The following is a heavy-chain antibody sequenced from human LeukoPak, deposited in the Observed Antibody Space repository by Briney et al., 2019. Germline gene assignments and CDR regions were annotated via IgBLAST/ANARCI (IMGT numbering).Heavy chain of an antibody. CDR3: ARHRGSGWYVHY. D-gene: IGHD6-19*01. CDR1: GYSFTSYW. CDR2: IDPSDSYT. J-gene: IGHJ4*02. V-gene: IGHV5-10-1*01. Sequence: GESLKISCKGSGYSFTSYWISWVRQMPGKGLEWMGRIDPSDSYTNYSPSFQGHATISADKSISTAYLQWSSLKASDTAMYYCARHRGSGWYVHYWGQGTLVTVSS.